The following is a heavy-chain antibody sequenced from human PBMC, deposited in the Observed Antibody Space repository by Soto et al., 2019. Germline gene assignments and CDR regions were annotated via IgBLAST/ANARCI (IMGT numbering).Heavy chain of an antibody. J-gene: IGHJ6*02. CDR2: ISGYNGNT. V-gene: IGHV1-18*01. D-gene: IGHD2-8*02. Sequence: ASVKVSCKASSFIFTSYGIDWVRQAPGQGLEWMGWISGYNGNTKYGQKFQDRVTLTADTSTATAFMEVRSLRGDDSAVYYCATSGGHHFGMDVWGQGTTVTVSS. CDR1: SFIFTSYG. CDR3: ATSGGHHFGMDV.